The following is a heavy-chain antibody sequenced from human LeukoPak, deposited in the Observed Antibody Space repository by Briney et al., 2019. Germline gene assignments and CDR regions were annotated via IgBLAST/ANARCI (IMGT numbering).Heavy chain of an antibody. CDR2: ISYDGSNK. Sequence: PGRSLRLSCAASGFTFSSYGMHWVRQAPGKGLEWVAVISYDGSNKYYADSVKGRFTVSRDNSKNMQYLQMNSLGAEDTAVYYCARNRDRGGSNYYDMDVWGQGTTVTVSS. CDR3: ARNRDRGGSNYYDMDV. D-gene: IGHD3-10*01. CDR1: GFTFSSYG. J-gene: IGHJ6*02. V-gene: IGHV3-30*03.